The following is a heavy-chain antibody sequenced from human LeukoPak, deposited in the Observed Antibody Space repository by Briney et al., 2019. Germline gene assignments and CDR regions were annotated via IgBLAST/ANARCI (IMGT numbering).Heavy chain of an antibody. Sequence: SETLSLTCAVYGGSFSGYYWSWIRQPPGKGLEWIGDINHSGSTNYNPSLKSRLTMSVDTSKNQFSLKLSSVTAADTAVYYCARAQYYYDSSGYHPYYMDVWGKGTTVTTSS. D-gene: IGHD3-22*01. CDR1: GGSFSGYY. CDR2: INHSGST. J-gene: IGHJ6*03. CDR3: ARAQYYYDSSGYHPYYMDV. V-gene: IGHV4-34*01.